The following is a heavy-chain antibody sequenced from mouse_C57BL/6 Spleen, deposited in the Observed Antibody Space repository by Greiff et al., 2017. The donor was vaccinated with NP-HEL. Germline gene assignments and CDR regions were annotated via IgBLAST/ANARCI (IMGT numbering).Heavy chain of an antibody. V-gene: IGHV1-64*01. J-gene: IGHJ2*01. CDR1: GYTFTSYW. CDR2: IHPNSGST. CDR3: ARSDSKGFDY. D-gene: IGHD2-5*01. Sequence: QVQLQQSGAELVKPGASVKLSCKASGYTFTSYWMHWVKQRPGQGLEWIGMIHPNSGSTNYNEKFKSKATLTVDKSSSTAYMQLSSLTSEDSAVYYCARSDSKGFDYWGQGTTLTVSS.